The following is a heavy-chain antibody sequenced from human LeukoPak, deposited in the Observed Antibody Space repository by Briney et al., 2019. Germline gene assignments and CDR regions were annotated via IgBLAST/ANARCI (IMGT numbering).Heavy chain of an antibody. CDR1: GFTFSSYG. CDR2: TWYDGSNK. D-gene: IGHD6-13*01. J-gene: IGHJ5*02. V-gene: IGHV3-33*06. Sequence: GGSLRLSCAASGFTFSSYGMHWVRQAPGKGLEWAAVTWYDGSNKYYADSVKGRFTISRDNSKNTLYLQMNSLRAEDTAVYYCAKEIAAAANWFDPWGQGTLVTVSS. CDR3: AKEIAAAANWFDP.